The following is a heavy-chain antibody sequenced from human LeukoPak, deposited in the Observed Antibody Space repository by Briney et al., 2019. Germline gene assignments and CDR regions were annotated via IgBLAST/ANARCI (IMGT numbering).Heavy chain of an antibody. CDR3: AREIGQLGGAFDI. CDR1: GLTFSSFG. CDR2: IYGGHSA. V-gene: IGHV3-53*01. D-gene: IGHD7-27*01. J-gene: IGHJ3*02. Sequence: GGSLRLSCAASGLTFSSFGMNWVRQAPGKGLEWVSVIYGGHSAYYADSVKDRFTISRDNPKNTLNLQMNSLRAEDTAVYYCAREIGQLGGAFDIWGQGTMVTVSS.